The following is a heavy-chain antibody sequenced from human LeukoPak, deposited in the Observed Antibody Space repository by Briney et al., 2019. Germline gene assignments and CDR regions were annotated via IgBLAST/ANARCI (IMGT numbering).Heavy chain of an antibody. J-gene: IGHJ4*02. V-gene: IGHV3-30*02. Sequence: GGSLRLSCAASGFTFSSYGMHWVRQAPGKGLEWVAFIRYDGSNKYYADSVKGRFTISRDNSKNTLYLQMNSLRAEDTAVYYCARASDSSGRPDFDYWGQGTLVTVSS. CDR1: GFTFSSYG. CDR3: ARASDSSGRPDFDY. CDR2: IRYDGSNK. D-gene: IGHD3-22*01.